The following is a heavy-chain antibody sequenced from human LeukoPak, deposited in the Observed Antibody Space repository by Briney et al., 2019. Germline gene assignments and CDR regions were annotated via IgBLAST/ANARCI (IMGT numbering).Heavy chain of an antibody. CDR2: ISSSSSYI. V-gene: IGHV3-21*01. J-gene: IGHJ3*02. Sequence: PGRSLRLSYAASGFTFSSYSMNWVRQAPGKGLEWVSSISSSSSYIYYADSVKGRFTISRDNAKNSLYLQMNSLRAEDTAVYYCASALVVADAFDIWGQGTMVTVSS. CDR3: ASALVVADAFDI. D-gene: IGHD3-22*01. CDR1: GFTFSSYS.